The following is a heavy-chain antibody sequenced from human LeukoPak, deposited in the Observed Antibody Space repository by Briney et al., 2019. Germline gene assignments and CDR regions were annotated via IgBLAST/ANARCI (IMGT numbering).Heavy chain of an antibody. Sequence: GGSLRLSCAASGFTFSSYWMHWVRQGPGKGLVWVSRINSDGSSTNYADSVKGRFTISRDNAKNTLYLQMNSLRAEDTAVYYCARVPITLAGTKDAKYFQHWGQGTLVTVSS. CDR3: ARVPITLAGTKDAKYFQH. CDR2: INSDGSST. V-gene: IGHV3-74*01. J-gene: IGHJ1*01. D-gene: IGHD6-19*01. CDR1: GFTFSSYW.